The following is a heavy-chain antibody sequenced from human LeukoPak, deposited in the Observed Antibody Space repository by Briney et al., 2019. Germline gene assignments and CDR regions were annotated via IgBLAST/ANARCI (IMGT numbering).Heavy chain of an antibody. CDR2: IYPGDSDT. CDR1: GYRFTTYW. V-gene: IGHV5-51*01. D-gene: IGHD3-22*01. Sequence: GESLKISCKGSGYRFTTYWIAWVRQMPGKGLEWTGIIYPGDSDTRYSPSFQGQVTISADKSITTAYLQWSSLKASDTAMYYCARLYDSTGYYYTYAMDVWGQGTTVTVSS. J-gene: IGHJ6*02. CDR3: ARLYDSTGYYYTYAMDV.